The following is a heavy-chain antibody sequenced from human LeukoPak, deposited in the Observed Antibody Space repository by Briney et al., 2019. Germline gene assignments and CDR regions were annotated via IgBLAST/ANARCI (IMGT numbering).Heavy chain of an antibody. CDR1: GASISGYY. Sequence: QPSETLSLTCTVSGASISGYYWNWIRHSPGKGLEWIAFIYDTGSTNSNPSLRSRVTISVDTSKNQFSLNLKSVTAADTAVYYCAGNRNALGDVNWLDPWGQGTLVTVSS. CDR3: AGNRNALGDVNWLDP. J-gene: IGHJ5*02. CDR2: IYDTGST. V-gene: IGHV4-59*01. D-gene: IGHD3-16*01.